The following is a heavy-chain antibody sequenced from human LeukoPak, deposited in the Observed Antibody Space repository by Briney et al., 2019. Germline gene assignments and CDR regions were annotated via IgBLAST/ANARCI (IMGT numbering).Heavy chain of an antibody. CDR3: AKDLGSSSFGLDY. D-gene: IGHD6-6*01. V-gene: IGHV3-30-3*01. J-gene: IGHJ4*02. CDR2: ISYDGSNK. CDR1: GFTFSSYA. Sequence: PGGSLRLSCAASGFTFSSYAMHWVRQAPGKGLEWVAVISYDGSNKYYADSVKGRFTISRDNSKNTLYLQMNSLRAEDTAVYYCAKDLGSSSFGLDYWGQGTLVTVSS.